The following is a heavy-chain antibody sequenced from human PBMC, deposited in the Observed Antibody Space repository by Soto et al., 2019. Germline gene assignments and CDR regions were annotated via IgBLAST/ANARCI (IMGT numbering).Heavy chain of an antibody. CDR2: ISGSGGST. CDR1: GFTFSSYA. CDR3: AKGRASIAAAGYNWFDP. V-gene: IGHV3-23*01. J-gene: IGHJ5*02. D-gene: IGHD6-13*01. Sequence: LRLSCAASGFTFSSYAMSWVRQAPGKGLEWVSAISGSGGSTYYADSVKGRFTISRDNSKNTLYLQMNSLRAEDTAVYYCAKGRASIAAAGYNWFDPWGQGTLVTVPQ.